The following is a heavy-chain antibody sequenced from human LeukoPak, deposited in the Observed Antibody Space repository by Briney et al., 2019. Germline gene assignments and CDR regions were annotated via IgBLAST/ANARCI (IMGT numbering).Heavy chain of an antibody. CDR3: AKAVTSGWGHPADL. D-gene: IGHD6-19*01. Sequence: GGSLRLSCAASGFTFDDYAMHWVRQAPGKGLEWVSGISWNSGSIGYADSVKGRFTISRDNAKNTLYLQMNSLRAEDTALYYCAKAVTSGWGHPADLWGRSTLVTVSS. V-gene: IGHV3-9*01. CDR2: ISWNSGSI. J-gene: IGHJ2*01. CDR1: GFTFDDYA.